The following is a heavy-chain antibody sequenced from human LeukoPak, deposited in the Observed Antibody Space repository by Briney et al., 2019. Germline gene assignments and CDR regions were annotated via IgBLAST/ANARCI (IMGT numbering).Heavy chain of an antibody. CDR1: AFTWRNSW. J-gene: IGHJ4*02. CDR3: ARERQGSSYYDGKESFDY. Sequence: GGALRLSCVASAFTWRNSWMSWVRQVPGKGLEWGANIEQDGREKNYVEPVTGRFTNSNDNGKYSPYLEMTSLRAEDTAVYFCARERQGSSYYDGKESFDYWGQGTLVTVSS. D-gene: IGHD1-26*01. V-gene: IGHV3-7*01. CDR2: IEQDGREK.